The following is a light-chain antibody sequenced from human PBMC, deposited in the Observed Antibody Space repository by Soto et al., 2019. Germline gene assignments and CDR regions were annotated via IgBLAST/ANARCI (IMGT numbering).Light chain of an antibody. CDR2: DAS. J-gene: IGKJ2*01. CDR1: QSVSRN. Sequence: EIVMTQSPATLSVSPGERATLSCRASQSVSRNLAWYQQKPGQPPRLLIYDASTRATGVPARVGGSGSGTEFTLTISGLQSEDFAVYYCQQYGDWPPDTFGQGTKVEI. V-gene: IGKV3-15*01. CDR3: QQYGDWPPDT.